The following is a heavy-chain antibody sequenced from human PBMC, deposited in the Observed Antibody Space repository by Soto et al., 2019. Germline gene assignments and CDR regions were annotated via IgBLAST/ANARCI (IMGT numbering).Heavy chain of an antibody. V-gene: IGHV4-59*01. J-gene: IGHJ4*02. CDR1: GGSISSYY. CDR3: ARGGWYNDY. D-gene: IGHD6-19*01. Sequence: SETLSLTCSVSGGSISSYYWSWIRQPPGKGLEWIGYIYSTGTTNYNPSLKSRVTISVDTSKNQFSLKLRSVTAADTAVYYCARGGWYNDYWGQGTLVTVSS. CDR2: IYSTGTT.